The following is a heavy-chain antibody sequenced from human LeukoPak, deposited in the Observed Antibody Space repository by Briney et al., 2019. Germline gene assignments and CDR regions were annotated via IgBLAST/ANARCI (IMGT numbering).Heavy chain of an antibody. CDR2: IIPIFGTA. V-gene: IGHV1-69*13. J-gene: IGHJ4*02. CDR3: ARGHPSATGYSSGWYFHY. CDR1: GGTFSSYA. Sequence: SVKVSCKASGGTFSSYAISWVRQAPGQGLEWMGGIIPIFGTANYAQKFQGRVTITADESTSTAYMDLSSLTSEDTAVYYCARGHPSATGYSSGWYFHYWGQGTLVTVSS. D-gene: IGHD6-19*01.